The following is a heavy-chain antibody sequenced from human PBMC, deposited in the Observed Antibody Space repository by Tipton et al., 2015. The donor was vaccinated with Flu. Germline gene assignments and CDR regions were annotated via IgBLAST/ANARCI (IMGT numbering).Heavy chain of an antibody. Sequence: TLSLTCTVSGDSISTTIYYWGWVRQPPGKGLEWIGSIYYSGTTYHNPSLKSRVTISVDSSKNEFSLTLASLTAADTAVYYCARDLWNDRRAYYYYGVDVWDQGP. CDR3: ARDLWNDRRAYYYYGVDV. D-gene: IGHD1-1*01. V-gene: IGHV4-39*07. CDR2: IYYSGTT. J-gene: IGHJ6*02. CDR1: GDSISTTIYY.